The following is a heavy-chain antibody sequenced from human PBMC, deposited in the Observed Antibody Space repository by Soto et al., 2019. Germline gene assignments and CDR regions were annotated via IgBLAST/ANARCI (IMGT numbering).Heavy chain of an antibody. J-gene: IGHJ4*02. V-gene: IGHV3-33*01. CDR3: ARDLGVTATGQSLAY. Sequence: GGSLRLSCAASGFTFSSYGMHLVRQAPGKGLEWVAFIWYDGSDKYYADSVKGRFTISRENYKNTLYLQMNSLRAEDTAVYYCARDLGVTATGQSLAYWGQRTQVTVSS. D-gene: IGHD6-25*01. CDR2: IWYDGSDK. CDR1: GFTFSSYG.